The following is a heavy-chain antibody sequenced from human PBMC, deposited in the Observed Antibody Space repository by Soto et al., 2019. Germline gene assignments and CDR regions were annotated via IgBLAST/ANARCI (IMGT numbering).Heavy chain of an antibody. V-gene: IGHV4-4*02. J-gene: IGHJ6*02. Sequence: QVRLQESGPGLVKPSGTLSLTCGVSGDSIRSDSCWTWVRESPGKGLEWMGGIFHSGSTNYNPSLKSRLTISVDKSKNQFSLQQTSVPATDTAVYFGARVTYHYETIKCNNWDYGMDVWAPGTTVTVSS. CDR1: GDSIRSDSC. D-gene: IGHD1-1*01. CDR3: ARVTYHYETIKCNNWDYGMDV. CDR2: IFHSGST.